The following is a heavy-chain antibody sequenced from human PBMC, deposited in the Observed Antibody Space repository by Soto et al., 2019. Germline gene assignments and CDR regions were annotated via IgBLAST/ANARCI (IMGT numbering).Heavy chain of an antibody. V-gene: IGHV1-8*01. CDR1: GYTFTSHD. Sequence: ASVKVSCKASGYTFTSHDINWMRQATGQGLEWMGWMNPNSGHTNYAQKFQGRVTMTRDTSISTAYMELTNLRSEDTAIYYCASDMSTSRGQGTRVTVSS. J-gene: IGHJ4*02. CDR2: MNPNSGHT. CDR3: ASDMSTS. D-gene: IGHD3-16*01.